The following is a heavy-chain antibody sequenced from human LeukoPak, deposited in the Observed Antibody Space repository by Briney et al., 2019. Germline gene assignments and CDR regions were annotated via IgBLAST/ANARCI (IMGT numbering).Heavy chain of an antibody. CDR1: GYTLTELS. V-gene: IGHV1-24*01. CDR3: ATSNPNTYYYDSSGYPRY. D-gene: IGHD3-22*01. CDR2: FDPEDGET. J-gene: IGHJ4*02. Sequence: GASVKVSCKVSGYTLTELSMHWVRQAPGKGLEWMGGFDPEDGETIYAQKFQGRVTMTADTSTDTAYMELSSLRSEDTAVYYCATSNPNTYYYDSSGYPRYWGQGTLVTVSS.